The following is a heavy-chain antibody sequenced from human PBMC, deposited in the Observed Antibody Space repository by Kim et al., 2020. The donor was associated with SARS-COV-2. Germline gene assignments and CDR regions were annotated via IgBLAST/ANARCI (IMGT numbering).Heavy chain of an antibody. J-gene: IGHJ4*02. V-gene: IGHV1-2*06. CDR1: GYTFTGYY. Sequence: ASVKVSCKASGYTFTGYYMHWVRQAPGQGLEWMGRINPNSGGTNYAQKFQGRVTMTRDTSISTAYMELSRLRSDDTAVYYCARRAIAAAGIDYWGQGTLVTVSS. CDR2: INPNSGGT. CDR3: ARRAIAAAGIDY. D-gene: IGHD6-13*01.